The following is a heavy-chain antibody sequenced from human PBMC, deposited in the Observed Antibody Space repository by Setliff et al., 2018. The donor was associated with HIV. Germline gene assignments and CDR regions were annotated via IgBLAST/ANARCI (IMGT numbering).Heavy chain of an antibody. CDR3: ARFSTGYALFDY. Sequence: GGSLRLSCAASGFMFRSYEMNWVRQAPGKGLEWVSYISGGGRTIYHADSVKGRFTISRDNTKSSLYLQMNSLRAEDTAVHYCARFSTGYALFDYWGQGVLVTVSS. J-gene: IGHJ4*02. CDR1: GFMFRSYE. CDR2: ISGGGRTI. V-gene: IGHV3-48*03. D-gene: IGHD3-9*01.